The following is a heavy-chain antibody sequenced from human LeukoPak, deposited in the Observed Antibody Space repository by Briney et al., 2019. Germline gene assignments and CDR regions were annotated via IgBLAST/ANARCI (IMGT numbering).Heavy chain of an antibody. CDR3: ARHDRIIASPLV. CDR1: GGSISSSSHN. D-gene: IGHD6-13*01. CDR2: IYYSGTT. Sequence: SETLSLTCIVSGGSISSSSHNWGWIRQPPGKGLEWIGSIYYSGTTYYNPSLKSRLTISVDTSKNQFSLKLSSVTAVDTAVYYCARHDRIIASPLVWGQGSLITVSS. V-gene: IGHV4-39*01. J-gene: IGHJ4*02.